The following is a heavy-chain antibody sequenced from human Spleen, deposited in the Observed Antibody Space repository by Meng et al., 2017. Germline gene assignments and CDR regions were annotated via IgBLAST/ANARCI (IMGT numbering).Heavy chain of an antibody. J-gene: IGHJ4*02. CDR1: GYTFTNYY. Sequence: ASVKVFCKASGYTFTNYYMHWLRQAPGQGLVWMGRVNPNSGGTNYAQKFQGRVTMTRDTSISTAYMELSRLRSDDTAVYYCARVGGSTMVRGVAYWGQGTLVTVSS. D-gene: IGHD3-10*01. CDR2: VNPNSGGT. V-gene: IGHV1-2*06. CDR3: ARVGGSTMVRGVAY.